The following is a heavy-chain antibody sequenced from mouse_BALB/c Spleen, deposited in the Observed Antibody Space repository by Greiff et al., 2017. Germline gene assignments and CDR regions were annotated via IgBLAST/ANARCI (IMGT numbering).Heavy chain of an antibody. J-gene: IGHJ4*01. CDR3: ARQNYDYDVYAMDY. Sequence: EVKVIESGGGLVQPGGSLKLSCAASGFTFSSYTMSWVRQTPEKRLEWVAYISNGGGSTYYPDTVKGRFTISRDNAKNTLYLQMSSLTSEDTAMYYCARQNYDYDVYAMDYWGQGTSVTVSS. CDR1: GFTFSSYT. V-gene: IGHV5-12-2*01. D-gene: IGHD2-4*01. CDR2: ISNGGGST.